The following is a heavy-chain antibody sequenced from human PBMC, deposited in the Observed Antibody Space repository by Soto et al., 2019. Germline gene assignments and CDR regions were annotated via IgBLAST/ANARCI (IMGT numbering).Heavy chain of an antibody. D-gene: IGHD6-19*01. CDR3: ARYTAVADPYYFDY. J-gene: IGHJ4*02. CDR1: GFNLGTFT. Sequence: GGSLRLSCAASGFNLGTFTMNWVRQAPGKGLEWVSPIGTTSTFIFYGDSVKGRFTISRDTSKNMLYLHMNSLRAEDTAIYYCARYTAVADPYYFDYWGQGTLVTVSS. CDR2: IGTTSTFI. V-gene: IGHV3-21*04.